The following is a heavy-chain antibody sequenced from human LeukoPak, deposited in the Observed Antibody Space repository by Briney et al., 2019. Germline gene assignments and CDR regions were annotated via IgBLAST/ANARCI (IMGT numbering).Heavy chain of an antibody. CDR3: SREHALGDF. Sequence: PGGSLRLSCAGSGFTFSSYSMTWVRQAPGKGLEWVSSITSSSSYKYYADSVKGRFTISRDNAKNSLYLQMNSLRAEDTAVYYCSREHALGDFWGQGSLVTVSS. D-gene: IGHD2-2*01. CDR1: GFTFSSYS. CDR2: ITSSSSYK. J-gene: IGHJ4*02. V-gene: IGHV3-21*01.